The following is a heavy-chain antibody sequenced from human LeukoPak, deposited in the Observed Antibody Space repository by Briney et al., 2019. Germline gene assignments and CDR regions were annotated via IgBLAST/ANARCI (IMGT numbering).Heavy chain of an antibody. D-gene: IGHD1-1*01. CDR2: ISYDGSNK. Sequence: GGSLRLSCAASGFTFSSYAMHWVPQAPGKGREGVAVISYDGSNKYYADSVKGRFTISRDNSKNTLYLQMNSLRAEDTAVYYCERALGAEDNTWGQGTLVTVSS. CDR1: GFTFSSYA. V-gene: IGHV3-30*01. J-gene: IGHJ4*02. CDR3: ERALGAEDNT.